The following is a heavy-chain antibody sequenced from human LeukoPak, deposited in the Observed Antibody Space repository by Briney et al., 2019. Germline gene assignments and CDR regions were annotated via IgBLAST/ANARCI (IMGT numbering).Heavy chain of an antibody. D-gene: IGHD2-21*01. CDR3: ASGYSPYYGMDV. V-gene: IGHV4-34*01. J-gene: IGHJ6*02. Sequence: SETLSLTCAVYGGSFSGYYWSWIRQPPGKGLEWIGEINHSGSTNYNPSLKSRVTISVDTSKNQFSLKLSSVTAADTAMYYCASGYSPYYGMDVWGQGTTVTVSS. CDR2: INHSGST. CDR1: GGSFSGYY.